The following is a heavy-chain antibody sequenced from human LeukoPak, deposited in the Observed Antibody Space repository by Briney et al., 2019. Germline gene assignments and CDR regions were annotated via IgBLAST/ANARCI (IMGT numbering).Heavy chain of an antibody. CDR3: ARHSYDFWSGYPESPDFDY. J-gene: IGHJ4*02. Sequence: SETLSLTCAVYGGSFSGYYWSWIRQPPGKGLEWIGEINHSGSTNYNPSLKSRVTISVDTSKNQFSLKLSSVTAADTAVYYCARHSYDFWSGYPESPDFDYWGQGTLVTVSS. V-gene: IGHV4-34*01. CDR2: INHSGST. CDR1: GGSFSGYY. D-gene: IGHD3-3*01.